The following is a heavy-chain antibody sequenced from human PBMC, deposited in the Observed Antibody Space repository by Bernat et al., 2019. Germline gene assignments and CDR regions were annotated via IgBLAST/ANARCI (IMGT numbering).Heavy chain of an antibody. CDR3: ARDPTDYDILTASMENSAYGMDV. Sequence: QVQLVESGGGVVQPGRSLRLSCAASGFTFNYYGMHWVRQAPGKGLEWVSVIWYDGSKKYYADAGEGRFTNSRDNSKNTLYLQMNSLRAEDTAVYYCARDPTDYDILTASMENSAYGMDVWGQGTTVTVAS. V-gene: IGHV3-33*01. CDR2: IWYDGSKK. CDR1: GFTFNYYG. D-gene: IGHD3-9*01. J-gene: IGHJ6*02.